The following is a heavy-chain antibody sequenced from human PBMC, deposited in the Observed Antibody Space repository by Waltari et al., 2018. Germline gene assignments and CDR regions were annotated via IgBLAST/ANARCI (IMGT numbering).Heavy chain of an antibody. Sequence: QVQLQQWGAGLLKPSETLSLTCAVYGGSFSGYYWSWIRQPLGKGLEWIGEFNHSGSTNYSPSLKIRGTISVDTSKNQFSLKLSSVTAADTAVYYCARDERITIFGVVISSFFDYWGQGTLVTVSS. CDR1: GGSFSGYY. J-gene: IGHJ4*02. D-gene: IGHD3-3*01. CDR2: FNHSGST. CDR3: ARDERITIFGVVISSFFDY. V-gene: IGHV4-34*01.